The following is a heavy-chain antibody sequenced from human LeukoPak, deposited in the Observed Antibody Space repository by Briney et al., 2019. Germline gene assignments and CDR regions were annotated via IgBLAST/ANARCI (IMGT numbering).Heavy chain of an antibody. CDR1: GFTLSKSS. V-gene: IGHV3-21*01. J-gene: IGHJ6*04. CDR3: AELGITMIGGV. D-gene: IGHD3-10*02. Sequence: GGSLRLSCAASGFTLSKSSMHWVRQAPGKGLEWVSSISSSSSYIYYADSVKGRFTISRDNAKNSLYLQMNSLRAEDTAVYYCAELGITMIGGVWGKGTTVTISS. CDR2: ISSSSSYI.